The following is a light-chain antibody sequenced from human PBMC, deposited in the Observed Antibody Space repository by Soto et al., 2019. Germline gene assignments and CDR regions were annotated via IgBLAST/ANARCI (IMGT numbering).Light chain of an antibody. CDR1: QGINNF. CDR2: AAS. J-gene: IGKJ3*01. V-gene: IGKV1-27*01. CDR3: QKYNSGPFT. Sequence: DIQLTQSPSSLSASVGDRVSITCRARQGINNFLAWYQQKPGKVPKLLIYAASTLQSGVPSRFSGSGSGTDFTLTISSLQPEDVATYYCQKYNSGPFTFGPGTKVDIK.